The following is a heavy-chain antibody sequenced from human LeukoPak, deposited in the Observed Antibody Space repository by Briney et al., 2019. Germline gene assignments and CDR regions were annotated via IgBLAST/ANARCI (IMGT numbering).Heavy chain of an antibody. CDR1: GGSISSSSYY. V-gene: IGHV4-39*07. D-gene: IGHD1-26*01. CDR3: ARGWEGPFDY. CDR2: IYYSGST. J-gene: IGHJ4*02. Sequence: SETLSLTCTVSGGSISSSSYYWGWIRQPPGKGLEWIGSIYYSGSTYYNPSLKSRVTISVDTSKNQFSLKLSSVTAADTAVYYCARGWEGPFDYWGQGTLITVSS.